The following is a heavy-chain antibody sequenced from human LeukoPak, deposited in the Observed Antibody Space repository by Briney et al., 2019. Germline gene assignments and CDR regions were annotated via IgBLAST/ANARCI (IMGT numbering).Heavy chain of an antibody. J-gene: IGHJ4*02. CDR2: IYYSGST. CDR3: AREPIYDFWSGEAGY. V-gene: IGHV4-30-4*08. Sequence: PSETLSLTCTVSGGSISSGDYYWSWIRQPPGKGLEWIGYIYYSGSTYYNPSLKSRVTISVDTSKNQFSLKLSSVTAADTAVYYCAREPIYDFWSGEAGYWGQGTLVTVSS. D-gene: IGHD3-3*01. CDR1: GGSISSGDYY.